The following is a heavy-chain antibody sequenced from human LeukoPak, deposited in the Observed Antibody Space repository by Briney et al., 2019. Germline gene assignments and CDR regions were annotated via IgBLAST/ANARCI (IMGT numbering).Heavy chain of an antibody. J-gene: IGHJ4*02. Sequence: ASVKVSCKASGYTFTGYYMHWVRQAPGQGLEWMGWINPNSGGTNYAQKFQGRVTMTRDTSISTAYMELSRLRSDDTAVYYCARVIGYCSGGSCYDYLDYWGQGTLVTVSS. CDR1: GYTFTGYY. CDR2: INPNSGGT. V-gene: IGHV1-2*02. CDR3: ARVIGYCSGGSCYDYLDY. D-gene: IGHD2-15*01.